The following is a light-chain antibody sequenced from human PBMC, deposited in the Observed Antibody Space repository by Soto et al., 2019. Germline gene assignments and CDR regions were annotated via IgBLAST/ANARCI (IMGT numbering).Light chain of an antibody. Sequence: ILMTQSPATRSLSPGERATLSFSASQSVSLKLAWYQQRPGQAPRLLIYAKSTRATGIPARFCRSGSGTAFTLTISSLKSEVFAVYDRQQYNNWHTITFGQGTRLEI. CDR2: AKS. CDR1: QSVSLK. J-gene: IGKJ5*01. CDR3: QQYNNWHTIT. V-gene: IGKV3-15*01.